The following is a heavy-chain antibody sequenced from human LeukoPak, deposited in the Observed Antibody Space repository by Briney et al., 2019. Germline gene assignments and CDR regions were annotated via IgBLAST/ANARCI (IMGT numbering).Heavy chain of an antibody. J-gene: IGHJ4*02. CDR1: GFIFSDYY. Sequence: GGSLRLSCVASGFIFSDYYMSWIRQTPGKGLEWISYISNSDNDIYYAGSVKGRFTISRDNTRNSLFLQMNSLRPDDTAVYYCAKGGKWDVTPFDYWGQGTLVTVSS. CDR3: AKGGKWDVTPFDY. D-gene: IGHD1-26*01. V-gene: IGHV3-11*01. CDR2: ISNSDNDI.